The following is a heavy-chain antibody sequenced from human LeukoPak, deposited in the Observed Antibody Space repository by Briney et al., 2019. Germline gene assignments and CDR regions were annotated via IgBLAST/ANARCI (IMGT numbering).Heavy chain of an antibody. CDR2: IYYSGST. CDR1: GGSISSYY. J-gene: IGHJ4*02. CDR3: AVGHYYHSSGYLFDS. Sequence: SETLSLTCTVSGGSISSYYWSWIRQPPGKGLEWIGYIYYSGSTNYNPSLKSRVTISVDTSKNQFSLKLSSVPAADTAVYYCAVGHYYHSSGYLFDSWGQGTLVTVSS. D-gene: IGHD3-22*01. V-gene: IGHV4-59*08.